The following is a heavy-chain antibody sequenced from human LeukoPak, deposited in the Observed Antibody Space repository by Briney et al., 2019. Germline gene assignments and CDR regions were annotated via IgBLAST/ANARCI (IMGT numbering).Heavy chain of an antibody. CDR3: ATAGYSSGWPFDY. Sequence: ASVKVSCKVSGYTLTELSMHWVRQAPGKGLEWMGGFDPEDGETIYAQKFQGRVTMTEDTSTDTAYMELSSLRSEDTAVYYCATAGYSSGWPFDYWGPRTMVTVSS. J-gene: IGHJ4*02. D-gene: IGHD6-19*01. CDR2: FDPEDGET. CDR1: GYTLTELS. V-gene: IGHV1-24*01.